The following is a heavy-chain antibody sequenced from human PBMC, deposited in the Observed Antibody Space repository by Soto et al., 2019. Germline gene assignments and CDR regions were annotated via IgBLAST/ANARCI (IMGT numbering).Heavy chain of an antibody. CDR3: ARDPHGGYYDSSGYYHYYYYGMDV. Sequence: SVKVSCKASGGTFSSYAISWVRQAPGQGLEWMGGIIPIFGTANYAQKFQGRVTITADESTSTAYMELSSLRSEDTAVYYCARDPHGGYYDSSGYYHYYYYGMDVWGQGTTVTVSS. D-gene: IGHD3-22*01. V-gene: IGHV1-69*13. J-gene: IGHJ6*02. CDR2: IIPIFGTA. CDR1: GGTFSSYA.